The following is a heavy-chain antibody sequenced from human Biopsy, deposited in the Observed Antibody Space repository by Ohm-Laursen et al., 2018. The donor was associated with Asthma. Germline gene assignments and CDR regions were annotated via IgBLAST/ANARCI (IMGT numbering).Heavy chain of an antibody. V-gene: IGHV4-61*08. CDR3: ARVRGAFYESSVKNAFDV. Sequence: SETLSLTCSISGGSVSSRGYYWSWFRQPPGKGLEWIGFVYYSGTTNHNPSLTSRVTMSVDTSKNQFSLKVTPVTAADTAVYFCARVRGAFYESSVKNAFDVWGQGTMVTVSS. CDR2: VYYSGTT. J-gene: IGHJ3*01. CDR1: GGSVSSRGYY. D-gene: IGHD3-22*01.